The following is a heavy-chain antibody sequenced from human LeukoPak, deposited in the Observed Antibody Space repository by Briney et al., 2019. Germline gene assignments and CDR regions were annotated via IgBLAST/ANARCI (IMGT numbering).Heavy chain of an antibody. CDR2: IYPRDGST. CDR1: GYTFTNNY. Sequence: ASVKVSCKASGYTFTNNYLHWVRQAPGQGLEWMGMIYPRDGSTSYAQNFQGRVTVTRDTSTTTVHMELRGLRSEDTAVYYCARDQEGFDYWGQGTVSPSPQ. J-gene: IGHJ4*02. V-gene: IGHV1-46*01. CDR3: ARDQEGFDY.